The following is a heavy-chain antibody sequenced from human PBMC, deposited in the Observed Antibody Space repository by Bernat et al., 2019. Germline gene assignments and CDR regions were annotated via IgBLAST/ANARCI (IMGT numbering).Heavy chain of an antibody. Sequence: EVQLLESGGGLVQPGGSLRLSCAASGFTFSSYAMSWVRQAPGKGLEWVSAISGSGGSIYYADPVKGRFTISRDNSKNTLYRQMNSLRAEDTAVYDCAKDVQRVVGATLDYWGQGTLVTVSS. CDR1: GFTFSSYA. CDR3: AKDVQRVVGATLDY. J-gene: IGHJ4*02. CDR2: ISGSGGSI. D-gene: IGHD1-26*01. V-gene: IGHV3-23*01.